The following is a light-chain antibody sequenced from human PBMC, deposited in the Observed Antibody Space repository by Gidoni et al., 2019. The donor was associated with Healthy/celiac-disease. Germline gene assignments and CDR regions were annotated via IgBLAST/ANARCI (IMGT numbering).Light chain of an antibody. CDR2: GAP. V-gene: IGKV3-15*01. Sequence: EIVMTQSPATLSVSPGERATPSCRASQSVNSNLAWYQQKPGQAPRLLIYGAPTRATGIPARFSGSGSGTEFTLTISSLQSEDFAVYYCQQYNNWPPWTFGQGTKVEIK. J-gene: IGKJ1*01. CDR1: QSVNSN. CDR3: QQYNNWPPWT.